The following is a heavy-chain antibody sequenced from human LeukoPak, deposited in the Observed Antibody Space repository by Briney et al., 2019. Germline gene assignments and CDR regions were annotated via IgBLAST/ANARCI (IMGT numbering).Heavy chain of an antibody. D-gene: IGHD2-2*01. CDR3: ARGMRVGYCSSTSCYFDAFDI. V-gene: IGHV3-7*01. J-gene: IGHJ3*02. CDR1: GFTFSSYS. Sequence: PGGSLRLSCAASGFTFSSYSMNWVRQAPGKGLEWVANIKQDGSEKYYVDSVKGRFTISRDNAKNSLYLLMNSLRAEDTAVYYCARGMRVGYCSSTSCYFDAFDIWGQGTMVTVSS. CDR2: IKQDGSEK.